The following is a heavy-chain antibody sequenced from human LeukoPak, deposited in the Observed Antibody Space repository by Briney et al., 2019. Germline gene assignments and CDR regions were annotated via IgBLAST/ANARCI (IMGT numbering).Heavy chain of an antibody. Sequence: GGSLRLSCAASGFTFSSYAMHWVRQAPGKGLEWVANIKQDESEKYYVDSVKGRFTISRDNAKNSLYLQMNSLRAEDTAVYYCASSSTGRGGMDVWGKGTTVTVSS. D-gene: IGHD1-14*01. CDR2: IKQDESEK. CDR1: GFTFSSYA. V-gene: IGHV3-7*03. J-gene: IGHJ6*04. CDR3: ASSSTGRGGMDV.